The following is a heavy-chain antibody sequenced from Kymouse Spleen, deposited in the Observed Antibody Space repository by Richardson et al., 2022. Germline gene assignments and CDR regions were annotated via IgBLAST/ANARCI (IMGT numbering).Heavy chain of an antibody. V-gene: IGHV4-39*01. J-gene: IGHJ6*02. CDR3: ARHDPMVRGVIRVYYYGMDV. D-gene: IGHD3-10*01. CDR2: IYYSGST. CDR1: GGSISSSSYY. Sequence: QLQLQESGPGLVKPSETLSLTCTVSGGSISSSSYYWGWIRQPPGKGLEWIGSIYYSGSTYYNPSLKSRVTISVDTSKNQFSLKLSSVTAADTAVYYCARHDPMVRGVIRVYYYGMDVWGQGTTVTVSS.